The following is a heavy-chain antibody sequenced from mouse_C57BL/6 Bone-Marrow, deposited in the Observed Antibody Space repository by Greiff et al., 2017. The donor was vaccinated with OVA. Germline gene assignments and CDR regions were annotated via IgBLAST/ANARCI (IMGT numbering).Heavy chain of an antibody. CDR3: ARDGLPGAY. Sequence: EVKLVESGGGLVKPGGSLKLSCAASGFTFSSYAMSWVRQTPEKRLEWVATISDGGSYTYYPDNVKGRFTISRDNAKNNLYLQMSHLKSEDTAMYYCARDGLPGAYWGQGTLVTVSA. J-gene: IGHJ3*01. CDR1: GFTFSSYA. V-gene: IGHV5-4*01. CDR2: ISDGGSYT.